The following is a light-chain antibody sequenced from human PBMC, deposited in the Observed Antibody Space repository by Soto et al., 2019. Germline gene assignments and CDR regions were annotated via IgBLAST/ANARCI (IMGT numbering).Light chain of an antibody. J-gene: IGKJ1*01. Sequence: DIVMTQSPDSLAVSLGERATINCKSSQSILYSSDNKNYLAWYQQKPGQPPKLLIYWASTRESGVPDQFSGSGSGTDFTLTISSLQAEDVAFYYCQQYYSIPWTFGQGTKVEIK. V-gene: IGKV4-1*01. CDR1: QSILYSSDNKNY. CDR3: QQYYSIPWT. CDR2: WAS.